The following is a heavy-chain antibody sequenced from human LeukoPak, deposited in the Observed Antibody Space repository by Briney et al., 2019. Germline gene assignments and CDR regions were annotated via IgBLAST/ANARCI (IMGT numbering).Heavy chain of an antibody. D-gene: IGHD2/OR15-2a*01. Sequence: SETLSLTCTVSGASISSASYYWSWIRQPPGKRLEWIGYIYYSGSTNYNLSLKSRLTISLDTSKNQFSLNLSSVTAADTAVYYCARVIGAAPYYFDYWGQGALVTVSS. J-gene: IGHJ4*02. CDR2: IYYSGST. CDR3: ARVIGAAPYYFDY. CDR1: GASISSASYY. V-gene: IGHV4-61*01.